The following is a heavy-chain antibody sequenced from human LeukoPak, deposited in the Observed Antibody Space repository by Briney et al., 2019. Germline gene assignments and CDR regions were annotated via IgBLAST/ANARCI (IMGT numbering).Heavy chain of an antibody. CDR3: ARSSITIFGVVNNWFDP. CDR2: INPNSGGT. Sequence: GASVKVSCKASGYTFTGYYMHWVRQAPGQGLEWMGWINPNSGGTNYAQKFQGRVTMTRDTSSSTAYMELSRLRSDDTAVYYCARSSITIFGVVNNWFDPWGQGPLVTVSS. CDR1: GYTFTGYY. D-gene: IGHD3-3*01. V-gene: IGHV1-2*02. J-gene: IGHJ5*02.